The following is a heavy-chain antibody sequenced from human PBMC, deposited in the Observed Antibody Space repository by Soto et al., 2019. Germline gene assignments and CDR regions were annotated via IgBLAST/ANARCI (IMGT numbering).Heavy chain of an antibody. CDR2: ISAYNGNT. CDR1: GYTFTSYG. Sequence: ASVKVSCKASGYTFTSYGISWVRQAPGQGLEWMGWISAYNGNTNYAQKLQGRVTMTTDTSTSTAYMELRSLRSDDTAVDYCARSRPSGPFSKTSTWFDPWGQGAPVTVSS. CDR3: ARSRPSGPFSKTSTWFDP. D-gene: IGHD6-25*01. V-gene: IGHV1-18*01. J-gene: IGHJ5*02.